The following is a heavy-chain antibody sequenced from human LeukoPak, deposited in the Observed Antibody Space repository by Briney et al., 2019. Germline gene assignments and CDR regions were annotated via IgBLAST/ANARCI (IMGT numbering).Heavy chain of an antibody. V-gene: IGHV3-23*01. CDR3: AKGYYASGSSLSAFDY. D-gene: IGHD3-10*01. Sequence: GGSLRLSCAASGFTFSDYAMDWVRQAPGKGLEWDSVIRSSGDTTYYADFVRGRFTISRDNSKNTLYLQMNSLRAEDTAVYYCAKGYYASGSSLSAFDYWGQGTLVSVCS. J-gene: IGHJ4*02. CDR2: IRSSGDTT. CDR1: GFTFSDYA.